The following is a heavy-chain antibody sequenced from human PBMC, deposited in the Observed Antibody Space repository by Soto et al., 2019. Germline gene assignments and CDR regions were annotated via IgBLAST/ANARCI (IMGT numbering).Heavy chain of an antibody. CDR3: ARDNWKYYHYYYGMDV. Sequence: SETLSLICTVSGGSISSGGYYWSWIRRHPGKGLEWIGYIYYSGSTYYNTSLKSRVTISVDTSKNQFSLKLSSVTAADTAVYYCARDNWKYYHYYYGMDVWGQGTTVTDSS. J-gene: IGHJ6*02. CDR2: IYYSGST. V-gene: IGHV4-31*03. D-gene: IGHD1-7*01. CDR1: GGSISSGGYY.